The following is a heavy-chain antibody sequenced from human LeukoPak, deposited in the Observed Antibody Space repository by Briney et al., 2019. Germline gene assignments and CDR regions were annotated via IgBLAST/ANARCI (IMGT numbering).Heavy chain of an antibody. J-gene: IGHJ4*02. D-gene: IGHD3-16*01. CDR1: GFTFSSYA. CDR3: ASGGLRSFSVDY. CDR2: ISGSGGST. Sequence: GGSLRLSCAASGFTFSSYAMSWVRQAPGKGLEWVSAISGSGGSTYYADSVKGRFAISRDNSKNTLYLQMNSLRAEDAAVYYCASGGLRSFSVDYWGQGTLVTVSS. V-gene: IGHV3-23*01.